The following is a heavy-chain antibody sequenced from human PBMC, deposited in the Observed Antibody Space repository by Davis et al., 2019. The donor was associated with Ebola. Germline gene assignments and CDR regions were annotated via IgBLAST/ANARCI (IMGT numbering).Heavy chain of an antibody. CDR1: GGTFSSYA. CDR2: IIPIFGTA. J-gene: IGHJ5*02. V-gene: IGHV1-69*13. CDR3: ARAELAAAWDWFDP. D-gene: IGHD6-13*01. Sequence: SVQVSCTASGGTFSSYAISWVRQAPGQGLEWMGEIIPIFGTANYAQKFQGRVTITADESTSTAYMELSSLRSEDTAVYYCARAELAAAWDWFDPWGQGTLVTVSS.